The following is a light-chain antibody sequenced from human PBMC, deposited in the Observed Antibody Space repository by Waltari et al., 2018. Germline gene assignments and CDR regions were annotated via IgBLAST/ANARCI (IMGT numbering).Light chain of an antibody. J-gene: IGKJ1*01. CDR1: QGIIYY. V-gene: IGKV1-9*01. CDR2: AAS. CDR3: QLLNSAQWT. Sequence: IELTQSQASLSASVGDRVTTTCRASQGIIYYLAWYPQKPGKAPKLLIYAASTLQSGVPSRFSGIGSGTDFTLTISSLQPEDFATYYCQLLNSAQWTFGQGTKVEIK.